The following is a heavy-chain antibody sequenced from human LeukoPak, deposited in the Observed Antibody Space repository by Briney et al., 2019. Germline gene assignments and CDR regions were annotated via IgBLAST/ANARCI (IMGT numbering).Heavy chain of an antibody. D-gene: IGHD5-12*01. CDR2: ISPNSGGT. J-gene: IGHJ2*01. CDR3: AAKVAGHFDL. V-gene: IGHV1-2*02. Sequence: ASVKVSCKASEYTXTGYYMHWVRQAPGQGLEWMGWISPNSGGTNYAQKFQGRVTMTRDTSISTAYMELSRLTSDDTAVYYCAAKVAGHFDLWGRGTLVIVSS. CDR1: EYTXTGYY.